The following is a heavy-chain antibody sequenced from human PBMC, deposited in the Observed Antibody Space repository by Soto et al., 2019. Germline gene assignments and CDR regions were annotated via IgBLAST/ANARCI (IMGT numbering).Heavy chain of an antibody. Sequence: QVQLQQWGAGLVKPSETLALSCAVYGQSFSGHSWAWIRQPPGKGLDWIGEINESGSTYYNPSLKRRAPTSTATTKKQFSLKLSSVRAADTAAYFCARGSGIVALPGELEDVKYDYWGQGTLVNVSS. CDR2: INESGST. V-gene: IGHV4-34*01. D-gene: IGHD1-1*01. CDR1: GQSFSGHS. J-gene: IGHJ4*02. CDR3: ARGSGIVALPGELEDVKYDY.